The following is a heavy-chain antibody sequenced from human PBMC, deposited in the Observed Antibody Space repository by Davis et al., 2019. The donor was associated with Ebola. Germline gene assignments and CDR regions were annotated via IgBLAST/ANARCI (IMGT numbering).Heavy chain of an antibody. J-gene: IGHJ4*02. D-gene: IGHD5-12*01. CDR3: AKDGYSGYDPFDY. CDR1: GFTFSSYW. V-gene: IGHV3-74*01. Sequence: GESLKISCAASGFTFSSYWMHWVRQAPGKGLVWVSRINSDGSSTSYADSVKGRFTISRDNSKNTLYLQMNSLRAEDTAVYYCAKDGYSGYDPFDYWGQGTLVTVSS. CDR2: INSDGSST.